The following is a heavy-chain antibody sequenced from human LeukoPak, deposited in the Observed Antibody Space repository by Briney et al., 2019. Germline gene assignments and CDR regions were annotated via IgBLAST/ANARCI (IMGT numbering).Heavy chain of an antibody. J-gene: IGHJ4*02. Sequence: KFEGRVSMTTDTSTNTVYMDLRSLRSDDTAVYYCARSRPQTMVFDYWGQGTLVTVSS. CDR3: ARSRPQTMVFDY. V-gene: IGHV1-18*01. D-gene: IGHD3-10*01.